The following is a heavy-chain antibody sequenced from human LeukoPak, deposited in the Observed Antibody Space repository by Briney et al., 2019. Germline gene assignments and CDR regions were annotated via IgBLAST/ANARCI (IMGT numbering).Heavy chain of an antibody. CDR2: TYYRSTWNN. Sequence: SQTLSLTCAISGDSVSSNSAAWNWIRQSPSRGLEWLGRTYYRSTWNNDYAVSVTSRITINPDTSKNQFSLQMKSVTPEDTAVYYCGRSSSGCLNSWGQGTLVTVSS. V-gene: IGHV6-1*01. J-gene: IGHJ4*02. D-gene: IGHD6-19*01. CDR3: GRSSSGCLNS. CDR1: GDSVSSNSAA.